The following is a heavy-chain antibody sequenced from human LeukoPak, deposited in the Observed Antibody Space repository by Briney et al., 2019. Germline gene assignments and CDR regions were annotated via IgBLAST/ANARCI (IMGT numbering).Heavy chain of an antibody. J-gene: IGHJ3*02. Sequence: GGSLRLSCAASGFTFSSYAMHWVRQAPGKGLEYVSAISSNGGSTYYANSVKGRFTISRDNSKNTQYLQMGSLRAEDMAVYYCARDQRGYGDAFDIWGQGTMVTVSS. CDR2: ISSNGGST. CDR3: ARDQRGYGDAFDI. CDR1: GFTFSSYA. D-gene: IGHD5-12*01. V-gene: IGHV3-64*01.